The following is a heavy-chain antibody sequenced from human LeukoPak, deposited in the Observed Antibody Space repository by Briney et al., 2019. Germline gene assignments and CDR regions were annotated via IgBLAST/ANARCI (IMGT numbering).Heavy chain of an antibody. CDR2: IYYSGST. Sequence: SQTLSLTCTVSGGSISSGGYYWSWIRQHPGKGLEWIGYIYYSGSTYYNPSLKSRVTVSVDTSKNQFSLKLSSVTAADTAVYYCVISIEDSNWFDPWGQGTLVTVSS. D-gene: IGHD2-15*01. CDR3: VISIEDSNWFDP. V-gene: IGHV4-31*03. J-gene: IGHJ5*02. CDR1: GGSISSGGYY.